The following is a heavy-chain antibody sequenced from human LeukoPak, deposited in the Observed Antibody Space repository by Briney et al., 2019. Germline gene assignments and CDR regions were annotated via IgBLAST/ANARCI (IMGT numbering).Heavy chain of an antibody. CDR3: ARGSLVEQLGEWGAFDI. D-gene: IGHD6-13*01. Sequence: GGSLRLSCAASGFTVSSNYMSWVRQAPGKGLEWVSVIYSGGSTYYADSVKGRFTISRDNSKNTLYLQMNSLRAEDTAVYYCARGSLVEQLGEWGAFDIWGQGTMVTVSS. J-gene: IGHJ3*02. V-gene: IGHV3-66*01. CDR2: IYSGGST. CDR1: GFTVSSNY.